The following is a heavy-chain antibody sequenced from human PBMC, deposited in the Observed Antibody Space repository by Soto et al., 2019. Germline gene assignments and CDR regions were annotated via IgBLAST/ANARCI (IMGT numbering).Heavy chain of an antibody. CDR2: ISPYKGNT. Sequence: QVQLMQSGADVKKPGASVKVSYRASGYTFTSCGIAWVRQAPGQGLEWMGWISPYKGNTHYAQKFQGRVTMTTDTSTSTAYMELRSLRSDDTAVYYCARDLDGSGSYYTDYWGQGTLVTVSS. D-gene: IGHD3-10*01. J-gene: IGHJ4*01. CDR3: ARDLDGSGSYYTDY. V-gene: IGHV1-18*01. CDR1: GYTFTSCG.